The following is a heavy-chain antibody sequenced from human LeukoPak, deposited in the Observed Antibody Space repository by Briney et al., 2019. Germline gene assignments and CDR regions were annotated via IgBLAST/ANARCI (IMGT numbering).Heavy chain of an antibody. J-gene: IGHJ4*02. D-gene: IGHD3-22*01. CDR3: ARFPSLHAHTMMVD. V-gene: IGHV4-34*01. Sequence: PSETLSLTCAVYSGSFSGYYWSWVRQPPGKGLEWIGEINHSGSTNYNPSLKSRVTISVDTSKNQFSLRLSSVTAADTAVYYRARFPSLHAHTMMVDWGQGTLVTVSS. CDR1: SGSFSGYY. CDR2: INHSGST.